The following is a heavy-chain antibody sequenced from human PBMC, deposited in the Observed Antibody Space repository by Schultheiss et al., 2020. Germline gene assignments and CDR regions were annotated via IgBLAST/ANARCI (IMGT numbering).Heavy chain of an antibody. Sequence: GGSLRLSCVASGFTFSSYSMNWVRQAPGKGLEWVSSISSSSSYIYYADSVRGRFTISRDNAKNSLALQMNSLRAEDTAVYYCARVYGDYPSYYYGMDVWGQGTTVTVAS. CDR3: ARVYGDYPSYYYGMDV. V-gene: IGHV3-21*01. D-gene: IGHD4-17*01. J-gene: IGHJ6*02. CDR2: ISSSSSYI. CDR1: GFTFSSYS.